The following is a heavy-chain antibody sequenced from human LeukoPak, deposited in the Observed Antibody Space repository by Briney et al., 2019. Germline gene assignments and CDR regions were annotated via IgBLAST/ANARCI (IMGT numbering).Heavy chain of an antibody. J-gene: IGHJ5*02. D-gene: IGHD6-13*01. V-gene: IGHV3-21*01. CDR2: ISSRSSYI. Sequence: PGGALRLSCAASGFTFSSYRLNGVPPAPGKGVEWVSSISSRSSYIYYADSVKGRFTISRDNPKNSLYLQIKSLRGEDTGVFYCSRARSSSWYNWFDPWGQGTLVSVSS. CDR1: GFTFSSYR. CDR3: SRARSSSWYNWFDP.